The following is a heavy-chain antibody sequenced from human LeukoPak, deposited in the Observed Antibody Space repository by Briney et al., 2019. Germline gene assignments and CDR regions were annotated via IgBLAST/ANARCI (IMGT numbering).Heavy chain of an antibody. V-gene: IGHV4-38-2*02. CDR3: ASIPTVVNCSGGSCYFLIQDY. D-gene: IGHD2-15*01. J-gene: IGHJ4*02. Sequence: SETLSLTCTVSGYSVSSGYYWGWIRQPPGKGLEWIGSISHSGSTNYNPSLKSRVTISVDTSKNQFSLKLSSVTAADTAVYYCASIPTVVNCSGGSCYFLIQDYWGQGTLVTVSS. CDR2: ISHSGST. CDR1: GYSVSSGYY.